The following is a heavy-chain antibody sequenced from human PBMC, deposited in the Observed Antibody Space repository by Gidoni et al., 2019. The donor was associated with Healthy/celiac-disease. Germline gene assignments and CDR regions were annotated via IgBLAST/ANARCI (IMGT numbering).Heavy chain of an antibody. D-gene: IGHD3-3*01. Sequence: QITLKESGPTLVKPTQTLTLTCTFSGFSLSTSGVGVGWIRQPPGKALEWLALIYWDDDKRYSPSLKSRLTITKDTSKNQVVLTMTNMDPVDTATYYCAHRPGDFWSGYSHYFDYWGQGTLVTVSS. CDR1: GFSLSTSGVG. CDR3: AHRPGDFWSGYSHYFDY. J-gene: IGHJ4*02. CDR2: IYWDDDK. V-gene: IGHV2-5*02.